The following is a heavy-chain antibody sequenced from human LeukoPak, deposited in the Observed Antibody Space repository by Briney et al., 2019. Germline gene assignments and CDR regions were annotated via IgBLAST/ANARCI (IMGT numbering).Heavy chain of an antibody. CDR2: IIPIFGTA. D-gene: IGHD6-13*01. V-gene: IGHV1-69*13. CDR1: GGTFSSYA. Sequence: SVTVSCKASGGTFSSYAISWVRQAPGQGLEWMGGIIPIFGTANYAQKFQGRVTITADESTSTAYMELSSLRSEDTAVYYCASDSGYSSSWYYFDYWGQGTLVTVSS. J-gene: IGHJ4*02. CDR3: ASDSGYSSSWYYFDY.